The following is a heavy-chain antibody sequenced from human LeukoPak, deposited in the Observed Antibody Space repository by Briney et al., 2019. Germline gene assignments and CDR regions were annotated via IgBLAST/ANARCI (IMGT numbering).Heavy chain of an antibody. CDR3: AKDLRAIFGVVIEGGLDY. V-gene: IGHV3-30*02. J-gene: IGHJ4*02. Sequence: GSLRLSCAASGFTFSSYGMHWVRPAPGKGVEWVAFIRYDGSNKYYADSVKGRFTISRDNSKNTLYLQMNSLRAEDTAVYYCAKDLRAIFGVVIEGGLDYWGQGTLVTVSS. D-gene: IGHD3-3*01. CDR2: IRYDGSNK. CDR1: GFTFSSYG.